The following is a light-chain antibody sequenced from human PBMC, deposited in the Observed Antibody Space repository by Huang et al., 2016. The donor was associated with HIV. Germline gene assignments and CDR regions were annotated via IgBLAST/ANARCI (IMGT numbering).Light chain of an antibody. CDR1: ESVSSS. CDR2: GAS. CDR3: QQYNNWPPWT. J-gene: IGKJ1*01. V-gene: IGKV3-15*01. Sequence: EIVMTQSPATLSVSPGERATLSCRASESVSSSLAWYQQKPGQSPRLLLFGASTRAAGVPVRFSGSGSGTEFTLTISSLQSEDFAFYYCQQYNNWPPWTFGQGTKVEIK.